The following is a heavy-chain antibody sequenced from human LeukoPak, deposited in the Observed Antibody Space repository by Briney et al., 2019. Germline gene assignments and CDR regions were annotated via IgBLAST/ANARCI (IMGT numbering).Heavy chain of an antibody. CDR2: ISSSSSYI. D-gene: IGHD3-10*01. Sequence: PGGSLGLSCAASGFTFSSYSMNWVRQAPGKGLEWVSSISSSSSYIYYADSVKGRFTISRDNAKNSLYLQMNSLRAEDTAVYYCARDSLVRGAPFDYWGQGTLVTVSS. V-gene: IGHV3-21*01. CDR3: ARDSLVRGAPFDY. J-gene: IGHJ4*02. CDR1: GFTFSSYS.